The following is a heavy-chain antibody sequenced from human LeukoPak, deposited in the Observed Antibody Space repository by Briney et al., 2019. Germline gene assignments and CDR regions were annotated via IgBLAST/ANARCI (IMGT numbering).Heavy chain of an antibody. J-gene: IGHJ4*02. CDR3: ARDPHYDFWSGYAFDY. V-gene: IGHV3-7*01. Sequence: GGSLRLSCAASGFTFSSYAMSWVRQAPGKGLEWVANIKQDGSEKYYVDSVKGRFTISRDNAKNSLYLQMNSLRAEDTAVYYCARDPHYDFWSGYAFDYWGQGTLVTVSS. CDR1: GFTFSSYA. CDR2: IKQDGSEK. D-gene: IGHD3-3*01.